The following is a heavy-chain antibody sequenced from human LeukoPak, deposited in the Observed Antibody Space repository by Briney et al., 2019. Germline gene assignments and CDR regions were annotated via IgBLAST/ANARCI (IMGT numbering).Heavy chain of an antibody. J-gene: IGHJ4*02. D-gene: IGHD2-8*01. CDR2: IDTPTPNI. V-gene: IGHV3-21*01. Sequence: NTGGSLRLSCETSGFIFSDYSMTWVRQAPGKGLEWVASIDTPTPNINYADSVRGRFTISRDNARKSLYLQMSSLRAEDTAIYYCVRDFYCHNGACFDFWGQGTLVTVSS. CDR3: VRDFYCHNGACFDF. CDR1: GFIFSDYS.